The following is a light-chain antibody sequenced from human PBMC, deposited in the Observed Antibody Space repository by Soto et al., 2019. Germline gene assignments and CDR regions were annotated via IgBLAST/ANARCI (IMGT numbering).Light chain of an antibody. V-gene: IGLV2-14*01. Sequence: QSALTQPASVSGSPGQSITISCTGTSSDVGGYNYVSWYQQHPGKAPKLMIYEVSNRPSGVSNRCSGSKSGNTASLTISGLQAEDEADYYCSSYTSSSTLVFGTGTKRTVL. CDR2: EVS. CDR1: SSDVGGYNY. J-gene: IGLJ1*01. CDR3: SSYTSSSTLV.